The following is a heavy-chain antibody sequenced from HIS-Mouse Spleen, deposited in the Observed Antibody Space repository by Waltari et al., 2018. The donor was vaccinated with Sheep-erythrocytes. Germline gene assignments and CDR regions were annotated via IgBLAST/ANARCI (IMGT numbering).Heavy chain of an antibody. CDR2: HYYRGST. CDR1: GGSISSGGYY. J-gene: IGHJ4*02. D-gene: IGHD7-27*01. CDR3: ARDPLTGADY. V-gene: IGHV4-31*03. Sequence: QVQLQESGPGLVKPSQTLSLTCTVSGGSISSGGYYWSWIRQHPGKGLEWIGYHYYRGSTYDIPSLKSRVTISVDPSKNQFSLKLTSVTAADTAVYYCARDPLTGADYWGQGTLVTVSS.